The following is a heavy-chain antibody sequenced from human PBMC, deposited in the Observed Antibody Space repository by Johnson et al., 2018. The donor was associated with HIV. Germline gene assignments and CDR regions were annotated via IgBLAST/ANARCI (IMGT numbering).Heavy chain of an antibody. Sequence: QVQLVESGGGLVKPGGSLRLSCAASGFTLSNAWMSWVRQAPGKGLEWLAFIRYDGSNEYYVDSVKGRFTISRDNSKNTLYLQMNSLRAEDTAVYYCAKDLFTEREDDAFDIWGQGTMVTVSS. V-gene: IGHV3-30*02. CDR2: IRYDGSNE. CDR3: AKDLFTEREDDAFDI. D-gene: IGHD1-26*01. CDR1: GFTLSNAW. J-gene: IGHJ3*02.